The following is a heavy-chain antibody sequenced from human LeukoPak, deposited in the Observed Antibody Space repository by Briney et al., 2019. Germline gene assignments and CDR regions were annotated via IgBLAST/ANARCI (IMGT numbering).Heavy chain of an antibody. CDR1: GFTFSDYY. CDR2: ISSSGSTI. V-gene: IGHV3-11*04. D-gene: IGHD5-24*01. J-gene: IGHJ4*02. CDR3: ARSPLLMAHFDY. Sequence: PGGSLRLSCAASGFTFSDYYMSWIRQAPGKGLEWVSYISSSGSTIYYADSVKGRFSISRDNAKNSLYLQMDSLRAEDTAVYYCARSPLLMAHFDYWGQGTLVTVSS.